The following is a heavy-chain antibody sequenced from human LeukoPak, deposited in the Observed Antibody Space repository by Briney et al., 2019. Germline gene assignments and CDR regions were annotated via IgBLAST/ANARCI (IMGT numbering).Heavy chain of an antibody. CDR3: ARDMEVGATWGNNWFDP. CDR2: MNPNSGNT. D-gene: IGHD1-26*01. V-gene: IGHV1-8*01. Sequence: ASVKVSCKASGCTFTSYDINWVRQATGQGLEWMGWMNPNSGNTGYAQKFQGRVTMTRNTSISTAYMELSSLRSEDTAVYYCARDMEVGATWGNNWFDPWGQGTLVTVSS. CDR1: GCTFTSYD. J-gene: IGHJ5*02.